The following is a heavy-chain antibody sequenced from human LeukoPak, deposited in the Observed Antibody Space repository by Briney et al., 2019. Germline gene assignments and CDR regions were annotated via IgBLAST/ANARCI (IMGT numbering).Heavy chain of an antibody. CDR2: IKTSGST. V-gene: IGHV4-4*07. Sequence: KPSETLSLTCTVSGGSISSYYWSWVRQPAGKGVGWIGRIKTSGSTSYNPSLKSRVTMSLDTSKKQFSLKLSSVTAADTAVYYCARVLNWFDPWGQGTLVTVSS. CDR3: ARVLNWFDP. CDR1: GGSISSYY. J-gene: IGHJ5*02.